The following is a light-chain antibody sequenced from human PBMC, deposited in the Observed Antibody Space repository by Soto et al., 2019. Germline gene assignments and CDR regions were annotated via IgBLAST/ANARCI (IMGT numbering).Light chain of an antibody. V-gene: IGKV3-15*01. CDR3: QQYNNWPWT. CDR2: GAS. J-gene: IGKJ1*01. CDR1: QSVSSN. Sequence: EIVMTQSPATLSVSAGERATLSCRASQSVSSNLAWYQQKPGQAPRLLIYGASTRATGIPARFSGSGSGTECTLTISSLQSEDFAVYYCQQYNNWPWTFGQGTKVKIK.